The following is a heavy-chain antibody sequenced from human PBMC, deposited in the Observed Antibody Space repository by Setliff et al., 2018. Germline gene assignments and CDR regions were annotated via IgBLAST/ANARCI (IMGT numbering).Heavy chain of an antibody. CDR3: VRDRWKVMVNKGDDAFDL. D-gene: IGHD5-18*01. CDR1: GFTFSTYY. CDR2: VHYDGVNK. V-gene: IGHV3-30*02. J-gene: IGHJ3*01. Sequence: PGGSLRLSCAASGFTFSTYYMHWVRQPPGKGLEWVAFVHYDGVNKHYRDSVKGRFTIPRDNSKNSLDLQMDSLRGEDTAVYYCVRDRWKVMVNKGDDAFDLWGQGTMVTVSS.